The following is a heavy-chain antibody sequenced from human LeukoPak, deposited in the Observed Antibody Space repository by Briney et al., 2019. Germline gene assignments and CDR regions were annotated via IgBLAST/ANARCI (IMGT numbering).Heavy chain of an antibody. CDR1: GGSISSGGYS. CDR3: ARHDGHSSGWYPPALDY. CDR2: IYHSGST. D-gene: IGHD6-19*01. V-gene: IGHV4-30-2*01. J-gene: IGHJ4*02. Sequence: SETLSLTCAVSGGSISSGGYSWSWIRQPPGKGLEWIGYIYHSGSTYYNPSLKSRVTISVDTSKNQFSLKLSSVTAADTAVYYCARHDGHSSGWYPPALDYWGQGTLVTVSS.